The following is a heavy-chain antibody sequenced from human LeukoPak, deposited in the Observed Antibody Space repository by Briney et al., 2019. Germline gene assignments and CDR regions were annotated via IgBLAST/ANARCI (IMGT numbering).Heavy chain of an antibody. Sequence: SETLSLTCIVSGYSISSDYCWGWIRQAPGKGLEWIGSISHRGSPYYNPSLQSRVTMSADTPNNQFSLRLSSVTAADTAVYYCARDGGFYYTASPNSWFGPWGQGILVTVSS. V-gene: IGHV4-38-2*02. D-gene: IGHD2-15*01. CDR3: ARDGGFYYTASPNSWFGP. CDR1: GYSISSDYC. CDR2: ISHRGSP. J-gene: IGHJ5*02.